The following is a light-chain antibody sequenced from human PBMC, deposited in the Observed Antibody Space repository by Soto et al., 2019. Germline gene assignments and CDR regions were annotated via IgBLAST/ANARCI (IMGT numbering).Light chain of an antibody. Sequence: EIVLTQSPATLSLSPGERATLACRASQSVSVYLAWYQHTPGQAPRLLISDASDRAAGFPVRFSGSGSGTDLTLTISSLEPEDFAVYFCQQRNDWPWTFGQGTKVDIK. J-gene: IGKJ1*01. CDR3: QQRNDWPWT. CDR2: DAS. CDR1: QSVSVY. V-gene: IGKV3-11*01.